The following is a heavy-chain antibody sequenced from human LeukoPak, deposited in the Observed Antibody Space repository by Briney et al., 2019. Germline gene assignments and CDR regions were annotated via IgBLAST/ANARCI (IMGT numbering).Heavy chain of an antibody. CDR2: IYYSGST. V-gene: IGHV4-39*07. Sequence: SETLSFTCTVSGGSISSSSYYWGWLRRPPGKGLEWIGSIYYSGSTYYNPSLKSRVTISVDTSKNQFSLKLSSVTAADTAVYYCAREVLVGRAFDIWGQGTMVTVSS. D-gene: IGHD2-15*01. J-gene: IGHJ3*02. CDR1: GGSISSSSYY. CDR3: AREVLVGRAFDI.